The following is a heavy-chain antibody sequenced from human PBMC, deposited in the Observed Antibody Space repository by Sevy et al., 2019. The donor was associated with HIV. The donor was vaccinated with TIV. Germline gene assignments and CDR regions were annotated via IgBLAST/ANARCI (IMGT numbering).Heavy chain of an antibody. CDR2: ISSSSSYI. D-gene: IGHD3-3*01. J-gene: IGHJ6*02. CDR3: ARGYGNGSYYDFWSGYLGYYYYGMDV. V-gene: IGHV3-21*01. CDR1: GFTFSSYS. Sequence: GGSLRLSCAASGFTFSSYSMNWVRQAPGKGLEWVSSISSSSSYIYYADSVKGRFTISRDNAKNSLYLKMNSLRAEDTAVYYCARGYGNGSYYDFWSGYLGYYYYGMDVWGQGTTVTVSS.